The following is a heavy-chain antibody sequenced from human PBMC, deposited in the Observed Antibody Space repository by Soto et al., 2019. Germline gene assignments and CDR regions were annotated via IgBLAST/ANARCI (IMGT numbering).Heavy chain of an antibody. J-gene: IGHJ6*02. Sequence: SETPSLTCAVSGGSISSSNWCSCVRQPPGKGLEWIGEIYHSGSTNYNPSLKSRVTISVDKSKNQFSLKLSSVTAADTAVYYCARDRRYFDWLLSGYYYYGMDVWGQGTTVTVSS. CDR1: GGSISSSNW. D-gene: IGHD3-9*01. V-gene: IGHV4-4*02. CDR2: IYHSGST. CDR3: ARDRRYFDWLLSGYYYYGMDV.